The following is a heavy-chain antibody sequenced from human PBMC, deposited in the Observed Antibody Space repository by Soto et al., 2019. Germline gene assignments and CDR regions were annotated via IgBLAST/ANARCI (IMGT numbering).Heavy chain of an antibody. CDR2: IKSKTDGGTT. J-gene: IGHJ4*02. Sequence: EVQLVESGGGLVKPGGSLRLSCAASGFTFSNAWMSWVRQAPGKGLEWVGRIKSKTDGGTTDYAAPVKGRFTISRDDSKNTLYLQMNSLKTEDTAVYYCTTEDDFWSGYDFDYWGQGTLVTVSS. D-gene: IGHD3-3*01. V-gene: IGHV3-15*01. CDR3: TTEDDFWSGYDFDY. CDR1: GFTFSNAW.